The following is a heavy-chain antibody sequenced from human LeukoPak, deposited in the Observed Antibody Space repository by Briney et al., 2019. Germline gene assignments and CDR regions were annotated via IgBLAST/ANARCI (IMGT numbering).Heavy chain of an antibody. Sequence: GASVKVSCKASGYTFTSYGISWVRQAPGQGLEWMGWISAYNGNTNYAQKLQGRVTMTPDTSTSTAYMELRSLRSDDTAVYYCARDLGTAMVPYFDYWGQGTLVTVSS. CDR2: ISAYNGNT. J-gene: IGHJ4*02. D-gene: IGHD5-18*01. CDR3: ARDLGTAMVPYFDY. V-gene: IGHV1-18*04. CDR1: GYTFTSYG.